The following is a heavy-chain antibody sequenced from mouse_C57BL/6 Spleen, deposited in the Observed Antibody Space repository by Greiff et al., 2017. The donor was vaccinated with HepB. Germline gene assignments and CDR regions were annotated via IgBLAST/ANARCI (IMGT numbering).Heavy chain of an antibody. CDR2: IDPETGGT. Sequence: QVQLQQSGAELVRPGASVTLSCKASGYTFTDYEMHWVKQTPVHGLEWIGAIDPETGGTAYNQKFKGKAILTADKSSSTAYMELRSLTSEDSAVYYCTKITTVVEGFAYWGQGTLVTVSA. CDR3: TKITTVVEGFAY. V-gene: IGHV1-15*01. D-gene: IGHD1-1*01. J-gene: IGHJ3*01. CDR1: GYTFTDYE.